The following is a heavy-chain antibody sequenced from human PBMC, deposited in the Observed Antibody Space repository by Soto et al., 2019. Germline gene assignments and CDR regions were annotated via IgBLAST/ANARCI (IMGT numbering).Heavy chain of an antibody. CDR3: ARGGYSSGWPNYYYYGMDV. CDR1: GFTFSSYD. V-gene: IGHV3-13*01. D-gene: IGHD6-19*01. J-gene: IGHJ6*02. Sequence: GGSLRLSCAASGFTFSSYDMHWVRQATGKCLEWVSAIGTAGDTYYPGSVKGRFTISRENAKNSLYLQMNSLRAGDTAVYYCARGGYSSGWPNYYYYGMDVWGQGTTVTVSS. CDR2: IGTAGDT.